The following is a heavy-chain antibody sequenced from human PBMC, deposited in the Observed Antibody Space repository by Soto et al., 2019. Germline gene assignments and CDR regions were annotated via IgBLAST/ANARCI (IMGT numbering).Heavy chain of an antibody. CDR1: GFSLSTSGVG. Sequence: SGPTLVNPTQTLTLTCTFSGFSLSTSGVGVGWIRQPPGKALEWLALIYWNDDKRYSPSLKSRLTITKDTSKNQVVLTMTNMDPVDTATYYCAHETSIAARPWYYYYYGMDVWGQGTTVTVSS. J-gene: IGHJ6*02. CDR3: AHETSIAARPWYYYYYGMDV. V-gene: IGHV2-5*01. D-gene: IGHD6-6*01. CDR2: IYWNDDK.